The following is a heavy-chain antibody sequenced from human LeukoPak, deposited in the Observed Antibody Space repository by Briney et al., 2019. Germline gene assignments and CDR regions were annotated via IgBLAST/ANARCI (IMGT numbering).Heavy chain of an antibody. CDR3: AREVGSGGEAY. D-gene: IGHD1-26*01. Sequence: PSETLSLTCAVYGGSFSGYYWSWIRQPPGKGLEWIGEINHSGSTNYNPSLKSRVTISVDTSKNQFSLKLSSVTAADTAAYYCAREVGSGGEAYWGQGTLVTVSS. J-gene: IGHJ4*02. V-gene: IGHV4-34*01. CDR1: GGSFSGYY. CDR2: INHSGST.